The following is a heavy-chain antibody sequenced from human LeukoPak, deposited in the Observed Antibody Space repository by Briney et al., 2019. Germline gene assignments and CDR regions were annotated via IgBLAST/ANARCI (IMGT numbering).Heavy chain of an antibody. CDR2: ISYDGSNK. J-gene: IGHJ5*02. D-gene: IGHD3-10*01. V-gene: IGHV3-30*18. Sequence: GRSLRLSCAASGFTFSSYGMHWVRQAPGKGLEWVAVISYDGSNKYYADSVKGRFTISRDNSKNTLYLQMNSLRAEDTAVYYCAKDHRYYGSGSYYKGKYNWFDPWGQGTLVTVSS. CDR1: GFTFSSYG. CDR3: AKDHRYYGSGSYYKGKYNWFDP.